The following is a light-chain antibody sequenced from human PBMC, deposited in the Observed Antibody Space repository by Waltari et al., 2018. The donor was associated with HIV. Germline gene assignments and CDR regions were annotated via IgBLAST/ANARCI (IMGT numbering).Light chain of an antibody. CDR2: LGS. Sequence: SYVLTQPPSVSVAPGVTAKITCSGDNIGSKPVHWYPQRPGQSPLLVIFLGSDRPSGIPERFSGSKSGNTATRTITRVEAGDEAEYHCQIWDSASDHVIFGGGTKLTVL. CDR1: NIGSKP. CDR3: QIWDSASDHVI. V-gene: IGLV3-21*04. J-gene: IGLJ2*01.